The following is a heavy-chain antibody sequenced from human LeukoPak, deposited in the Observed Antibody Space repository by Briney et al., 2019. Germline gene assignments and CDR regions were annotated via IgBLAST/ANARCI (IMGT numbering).Heavy chain of an antibody. V-gene: IGHV1-8*01. CDR2: MNPNSANT. D-gene: IGHD3-3*01. CDR3: ARGVTVVGVAPDH. Sequence: GASVKVSCKTSGYTFTSYDINWVRQAPGQGLEWIGWMNPNSANTGYAQKFQGRVTISTNISIGTADVEPSSLTSEDTAVYYCARGVTVVGVAPDHWGQGTLVTVSS. J-gene: IGHJ4*02. CDR1: GYTFTSYD.